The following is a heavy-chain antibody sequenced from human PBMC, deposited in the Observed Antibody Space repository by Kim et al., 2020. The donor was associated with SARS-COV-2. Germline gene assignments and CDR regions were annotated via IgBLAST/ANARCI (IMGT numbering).Heavy chain of an antibody. Sequence: SETLSLTCAVYGGSFSGYYWSWIRQPPGKGLEWIGEINHSGSTNYNPSLKSRVTISVDTSKNQFSLKLSSVTAADTAVYYCASMVLGDCSGGSCYPYYFDYWGQGTLVTVSS. CDR3: ASMVLGDCSGGSCYPYYFDY. D-gene: IGHD2-15*01. CDR2: INHSGST. J-gene: IGHJ4*02. V-gene: IGHV4-34*01. CDR1: GGSFSGYY.